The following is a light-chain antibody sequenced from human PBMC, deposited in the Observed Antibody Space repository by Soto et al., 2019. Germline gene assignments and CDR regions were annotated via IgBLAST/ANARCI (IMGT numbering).Light chain of an antibody. V-gene: IGKV3-20*01. CDR3: QQYTGPPTT. J-gene: IGKJ5*01. CDR2: GAS. CDR1: QDVTTN. Sequence: EISMTQFPAILSASPGGGATLSCRAAQDVTTNFAWYQLRRGQPPRLLIYGASTRAAGIPDRFSGSGSGTDFTLTITRLEPEDSAVYFCQQYTGPPTTFGQGTRLEIK.